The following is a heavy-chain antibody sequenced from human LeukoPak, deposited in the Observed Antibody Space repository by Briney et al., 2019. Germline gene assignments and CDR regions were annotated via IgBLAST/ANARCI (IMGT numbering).Heavy chain of an antibody. CDR1: GFTFSSSV. J-gene: IGHJ4*02. CDR2: FSGSTDNT. CDR3: AKREASSFEY. Sequence: GGSLRLSCVASGFTFSSSVMSWVRQAPGKGLEWVSTFSGSTDNTYYADSVKGRFTITRDNSKNTLYLQMNSLRAEDTAVYFCAKREASSFEYWGQGTLVTVSS. V-gene: IGHV3-23*01. D-gene: IGHD6-19*01.